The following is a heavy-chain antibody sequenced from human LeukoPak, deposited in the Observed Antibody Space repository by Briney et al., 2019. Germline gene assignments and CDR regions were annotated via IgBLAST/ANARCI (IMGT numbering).Heavy chain of an antibody. V-gene: IGHV4-59*01. CDR1: GGSISSYY. Sequence: SETLSLTCTVSGGSISSYYWSWIRQPPGKGLEWIGYIYYSGSTNYNPSLKSRVTISVDTSKNQFSLKLSSVTAADTAVYYCARNRNGYNSFDYWGQGTLVTVSS. D-gene: IGHD5-24*01. J-gene: IGHJ4*02. CDR2: IYYSGST. CDR3: ARNRNGYNSFDY.